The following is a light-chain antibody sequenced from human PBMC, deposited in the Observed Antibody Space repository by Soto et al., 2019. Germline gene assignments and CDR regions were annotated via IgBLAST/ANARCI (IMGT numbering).Light chain of an antibody. CDR1: QSFSSY. V-gene: IGKV3-11*01. CDR2: DAS. J-gene: IGKJ5*01. Sequence: PGERATLSCRASQSFSSYLAWYQQKPGQAPRLLIYDASKRATGIPARFSGRGSGTDFTLTISSLEPEDFAVYYCQQRSNWPPVITFGQGARLEIK. CDR3: QQRSNWPPVIT.